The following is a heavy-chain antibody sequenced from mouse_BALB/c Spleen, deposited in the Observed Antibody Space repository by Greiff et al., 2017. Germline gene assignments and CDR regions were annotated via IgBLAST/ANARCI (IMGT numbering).Heavy chain of an antibody. CDR3: ASPTVGYFDV. D-gene: IGHD1-1*01. Sequence: EVQLQQSGGDLVKPGGSLKLSCAASGFTFSSYGMSWVRQTPDKRLEWVATISSGGSYTYYPDSVKGRFTISRDNAKNTLYLQMSSLKSEDTAMYYCASPTVGYFDVWGAGTTVTVSS. CDR2: ISSGGSYT. J-gene: IGHJ1*01. CDR1: GFTFSSYG. V-gene: IGHV5-6*01.